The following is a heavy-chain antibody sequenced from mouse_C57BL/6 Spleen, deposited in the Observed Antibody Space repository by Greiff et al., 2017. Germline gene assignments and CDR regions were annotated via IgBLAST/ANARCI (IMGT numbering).Heavy chain of an antibody. CDR3: ARSDGDDAWFAY. Sequence: VQLQQPGAELVRPGSSVKLSCKASGYTFTSYWMHWVKQRTIHGLEWIGNIDPSDSKSPYNHKFKDKATLTVDKSSSTAYMQLSSLTSEDSAVYVCARSDGDDAWFAYWGQGTLVTVSA. CDR2: IDPSDSKS. CDR1: GYTFTSYW. D-gene: IGHD2-2*01. J-gene: IGHJ3*01. V-gene: IGHV1-52*01.